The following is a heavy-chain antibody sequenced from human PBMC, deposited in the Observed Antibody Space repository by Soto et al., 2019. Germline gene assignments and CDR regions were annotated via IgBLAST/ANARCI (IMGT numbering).Heavy chain of an antibody. J-gene: IGHJ4*02. Sequence: GASVKVSCKASGGTFSSYAISWLRQSPGQGLEWMGGIIPIFGTANYAQKFQGRVTITADESTSTAYMELSSLRSEDTAVYYCARAGYYDSSGYYLDYWGQGTLVTVSS. CDR1: GGTFSSYA. CDR3: ARAGYYDSSGYYLDY. D-gene: IGHD3-22*01. CDR2: IIPIFGTA. V-gene: IGHV1-69*13.